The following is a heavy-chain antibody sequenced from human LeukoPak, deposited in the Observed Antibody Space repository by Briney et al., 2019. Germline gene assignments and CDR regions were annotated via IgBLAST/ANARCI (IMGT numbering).Heavy chain of an antibody. V-gene: IGHV4-34*01. CDR3: AVTYYDFWSGYPNWFDP. CDR1: GGSFSGYY. CDR2: INHSGST. J-gene: IGHJ5*02. Sequence: SETLSLTCAVYGGSFSGYYWSWIRQPPGKGLEWIGEINHSGSTNYNPSLKSRVTISVDTSNNQFSLKLSSVTAADTAVYYCAVTYYDFWSGYPNWFDPWGQGTLVTVSS. D-gene: IGHD3-3*01.